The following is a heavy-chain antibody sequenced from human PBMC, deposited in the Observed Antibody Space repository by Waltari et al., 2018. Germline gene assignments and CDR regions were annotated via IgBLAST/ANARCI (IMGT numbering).Heavy chain of an antibody. V-gene: IGHV1-24*01. CDR1: GYTLPDLS. J-gene: IGHJ4*02. CDR2: FDPEDGET. CDR3: ATLLYSSSPFDY. D-gene: IGHD6-13*01. Sequence: QVQLVQSGAEVKKTGASVQVSCKVSGYTLPDLSLHWVRQAPGKGLEWMGGFDPEDGETIYAQKFQGRVTMTEDTSTDTAYMELSSLRSEDTAVYYCATLLYSSSPFDYWGQGTLVTVSS.